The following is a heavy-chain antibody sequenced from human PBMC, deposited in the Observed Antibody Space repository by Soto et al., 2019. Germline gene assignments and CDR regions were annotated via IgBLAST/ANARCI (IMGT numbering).Heavy chain of an antibody. D-gene: IGHD2-15*01. CDR1: GFSISGST. V-gene: IGHV3-73*01. CDR3: TRPHYCSGGSCLSDY. J-gene: IGHJ4*02. CDR2: IRSKANSYAT. Sequence: LSCAASGFSISGSTMHWVRQASGKGLEWVGHIRSKANSYATAYSASVKGRFIISRDDSKNTAYLQMNSLKTEDTAVYYCTRPHYCSGGSCLSDYWGQGTLVTVSS.